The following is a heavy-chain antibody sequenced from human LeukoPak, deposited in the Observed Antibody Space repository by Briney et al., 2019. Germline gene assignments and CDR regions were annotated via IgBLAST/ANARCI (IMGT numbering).Heavy chain of an antibody. J-gene: IGHJ4*02. CDR3: AKAAVYSRSWTPFDD. CDR1: GFTVSSNY. V-gene: IGHV3-53*01. CDR2: IYSGDNT. D-gene: IGHD6-13*01. Sequence: GGSLRLSCAASGFTVSSNYLSWVRQAPGKGLEWVAVIYSGDNTYYPDSVKGRFTISRDNSRNTPYLQMNSLRAEDTAVYYCAKAAVYSRSWTPFDDWGQGTLVTVSS.